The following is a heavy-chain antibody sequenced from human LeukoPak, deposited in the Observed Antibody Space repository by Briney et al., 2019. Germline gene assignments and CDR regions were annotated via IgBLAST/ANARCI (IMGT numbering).Heavy chain of an antibody. CDR2: IRYDGSNK. V-gene: IGHV3-30*02. D-gene: IGHD2-21*02. CDR1: GFTFSSYG. CDR3: ARDPSVVVVTAPAYYFDY. Sequence: GGSLRLSCAASGFTFSSYGMHWVRQAPGKGLEWVAFIRYDGSNKYYADSVKGRFTISRDNSKNTLYLQMNSLRSEDTAVYYCARDPSVVVVTAPAYYFDYWGQGTLVTVSS. J-gene: IGHJ4*02.